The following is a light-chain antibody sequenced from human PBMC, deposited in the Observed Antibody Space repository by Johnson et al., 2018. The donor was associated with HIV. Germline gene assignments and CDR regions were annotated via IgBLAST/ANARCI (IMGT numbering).Light chain of an antibody. V-gene: IGLV1-51*01. J-gene: IGLJ1*01. CDR3: GTWDSGLSGGLSL. CDR1: NSNIGSNY. CDR2: DNN. Sequence: QSVLTQPPSVSAAPGQKVTISCSGSNSNIGSNYVSWYQQLPGTAPKLLIYDNNKRPSGIPDRFSGSKSGTSATLGITGLQTGDEADYYCGTWDSGLSGGLSLFGPGTKVTVL.